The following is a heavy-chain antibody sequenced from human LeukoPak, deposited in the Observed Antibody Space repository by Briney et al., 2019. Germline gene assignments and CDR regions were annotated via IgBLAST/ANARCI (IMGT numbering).Heavy chain of an antibody. J-gene: IGHJ4*02. Sequence: GASVKVSCKASGYTFTSYDINWVRQATGQGLEWMGWMKPNSGNTGYAQKFQGRVTMPKNTSKSATYMELSGLRSEDTAVYYCARVGGDTVTNRYWGQGTLVTVSS. D-gene: IGHD4-17*01. CDR1: GYTFTSYD. V-gene: IGHV1-8*01. CDR3: ARVGGDTVTNRY. CDR2: MKPNSGNT.